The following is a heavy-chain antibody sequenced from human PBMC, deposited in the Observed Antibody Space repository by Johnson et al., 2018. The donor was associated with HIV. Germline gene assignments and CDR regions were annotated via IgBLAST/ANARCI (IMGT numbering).Heavy chain of an antibody. CDR3: AKDLFTEREDDVFDI. Sequence: QVQLVESGGGLIQPGGSLRLSCAASGFTVSSNFMSWVRQAPGKGLEWVAFIRYDGSNKYYADSVKGRLTISRDNSKNTLYLQMNSLRAEDTAVYYCAKDLFTEREDDVFDIWGQGTMVTVSS. CDR1: GFTVSSNF. J-gene: IGHJ3*02. V-gene: IGHV3-30*02. CDR2: IRYDGSNK. D-gene: IGHD1-26*01.